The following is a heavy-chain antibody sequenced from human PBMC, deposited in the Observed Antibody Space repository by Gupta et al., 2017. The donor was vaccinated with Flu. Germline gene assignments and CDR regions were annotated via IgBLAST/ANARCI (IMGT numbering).Heavy chain of an antibody. Sequence: GDTYYPGSVKGRFTISRENAKNSLYLQMNSLRAGDTAVYYCARARKSFGELFFDYWGQGTLVTVSS. V-gene: IGHV3-13*01. CDR2: GDT. J-gene: IGHJ4*02. CDR3: ARARKSFGELFFDY. D-gene: IGHD3-10*01.